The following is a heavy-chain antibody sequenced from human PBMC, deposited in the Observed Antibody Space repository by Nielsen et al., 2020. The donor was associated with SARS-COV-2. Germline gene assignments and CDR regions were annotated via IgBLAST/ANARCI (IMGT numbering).Heavy chain of an antibody. J-gene: IGHJ6*02. V-gene: IGHV1-2*02. CDR2: INAGNGKT. CDR3: ARIPDCSSTSCYNDGMDV. Sequence: WVRQAPGQGLEWMGWINAGNGKTEYSQKFQGRVTMTRDTSISTAYMELSRLRSDDTAVYYCARIPDCSSTSCYNDGMDVWGQGTTVTVSS. D-gene: IGHD2-2*02.